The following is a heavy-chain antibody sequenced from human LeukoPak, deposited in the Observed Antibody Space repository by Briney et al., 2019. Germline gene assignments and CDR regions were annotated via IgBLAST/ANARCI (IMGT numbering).Heavy chain of an antibody. V-gene: IGHV3-53*01. D-gene: IGHD3-3*01. CDR2: IYSGGST. J-gene: IGHJ6*03. CDR1: GFTVSSNY. Sequence: PGGSLRLSCAACGFTVSSNYMSWVRQAPGKGLEWVSVIYSGGSTYYADSVKCRFTISRGNSKNTLYLQMNSLRAEDTAVYYCARVSGAASYYYYMDVWGKGTTVTVSS. CDR3: ARVSGAASYYYYMDV.